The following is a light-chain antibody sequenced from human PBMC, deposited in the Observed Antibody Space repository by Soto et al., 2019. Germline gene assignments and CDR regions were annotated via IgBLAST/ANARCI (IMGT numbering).Light chain of an antibody. CDR3: QQYYNWPPWT. CDR2: GGS. V-gene: IGKV3-15*01. Sequence: EIVMTQSPGTLSVSPGERATLSCRASQSISSSLAWYQQKPGQAPRLVIYGGSTRATGIPARFSGSGSGTEFTLTISSLQSEDFAVYYCQQYYNWPPWTFGQGTRVEIK. J-gene: IGKJ1*01. CDR1: QSISSS.